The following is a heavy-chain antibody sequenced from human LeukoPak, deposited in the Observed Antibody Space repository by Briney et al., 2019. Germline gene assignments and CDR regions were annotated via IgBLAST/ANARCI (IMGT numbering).Heavy chain of an antibody. CDR3: AKDVGRWLQIDY. CDR1: GFTFSSYW. V-gene: IGHV3-7*01. Sequence: PGGSLRLSCAASGFTFSSYWMSWVRQAPGKGLEWVANIKQDGSEKYYVDSVKGRFTISRDNAKNSLYLQMNSLRAEDTALYYCAKDVGRWLQIDYWGQGTLVTVSS. D-gene: IGHD5-24*01. J-gene: IGHJ4*02. CDR2: IKQDGSEK.